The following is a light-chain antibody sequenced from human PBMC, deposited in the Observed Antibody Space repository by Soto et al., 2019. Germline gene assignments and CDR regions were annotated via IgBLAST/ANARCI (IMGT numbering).Light chain of an antibody. Sequence: DIPMTQFPSTLSASVGDRVTITCRASQSIRSWLAWYQQKPGKAPNLLIYKASSLPSGVPSRFSGSGYGTEFTLTISSLQPDYIATYFCQQYDSYSTFGGGTKVQIK. J-gene: IGKJ4*01. CDR2: KAS. CDR3: QQYDSYST. V-gene: IGKV1-5*03. CDR1: QSIRSW.